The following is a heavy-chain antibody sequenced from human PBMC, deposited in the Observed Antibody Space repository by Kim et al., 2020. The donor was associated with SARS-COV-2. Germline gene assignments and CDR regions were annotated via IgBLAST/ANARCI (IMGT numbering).Heavy chain of an antibody. D-gene: IGHD1-26*01. CDR3: AKDLGGSYYDYYYGMDV. V-gene: IGHV3-30*18. Sequence: GGSLRLSCAVSGFTFSSYGMHWVRQAPGKGLEWVAVISYDGSNKYYADSVKGRFTISRDNSKNTLYLQMNSLRAEDTAVYYCAKDLGGSYYDYYYGMDVWGQGTTVTVSS. CDR1: GFTFSSYG. CDR2: ISYDGSNK. J-gene: IGHJ6*02.